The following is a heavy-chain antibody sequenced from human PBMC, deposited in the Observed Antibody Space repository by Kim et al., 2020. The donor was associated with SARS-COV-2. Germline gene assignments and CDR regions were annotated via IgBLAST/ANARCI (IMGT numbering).Heavy chain of an antibody. CDR3: ARDGRGVDYFFEY. V-gene: IGHV1-3*01. Sequence: ASVKVSCKASGYTLTSYCMHWVRQAPGQRPEWMGWINGVNGNTKYSQKFEGRVTITRDTSASTVYMELSSLISEDTAVYYCARDGRGVDYFFEYWGQGTLLTVSP. J-gene: IGHJ4*02. CDR2: INGVNGNT. CDR1: GYTLTSYC.